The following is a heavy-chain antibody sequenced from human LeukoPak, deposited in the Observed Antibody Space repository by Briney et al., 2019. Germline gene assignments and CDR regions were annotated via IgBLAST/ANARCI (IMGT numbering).Heavy chain of an antibody. CDR1: GYTFTSYG. D-gene: IGHD1-26*01. CDR3: ARFAWELPEGHYYYYGMDV. Sequence: GASVKVSCKASGYTFTSYGISWVRQAPGRGLEWMGWISAYNGNTNYAQKLQGRVTMTTDTSTSTAYMELRSLRSDDTAVYYCARFAWELPEGHYYYYGMDVWGQGTTVTVSS. J-gene: IGHJ6*02. CDR2: ISAYNGNT. V-gene: IGHV1-18*01.